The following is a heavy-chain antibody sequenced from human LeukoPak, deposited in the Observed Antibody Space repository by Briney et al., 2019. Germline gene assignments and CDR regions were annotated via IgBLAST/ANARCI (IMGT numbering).Heavy chain of an antibody. Sequence: GGSLRLSCAASGFTFSRYWMRWVRQAPGKGLEWVANIKQDGSEKYYVDSVKGRFTISRDNAKNSLYLQMNSLRAEDTAVYYCARLYCSGGSCYYFDYWGQGTLVTVSS. CDR3: ARLYCSGGSCYYFDY. V-gene: IGHV3-7*05. CDR2: IKQDGSEK. CDR1: GFTFSRYW. J-gene: IGHJ4*02. D-gene: IGHD2-15*01.